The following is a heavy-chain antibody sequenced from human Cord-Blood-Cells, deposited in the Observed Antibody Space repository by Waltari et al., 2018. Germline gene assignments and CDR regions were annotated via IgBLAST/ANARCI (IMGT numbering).Heavy chain of an antibody. CDR2: IYYSGST. D-gene: IGHD6-19*01. CDR3: ARLTIAVAGIDY. Sequence: QLQLQESGPGLVKPSETLSLTCTVSGGSISSSSYYWGWIRQPPGKGLEWIGSIYYSGSTYYNPSLKSRVTISVDTSKNQFSLKLSSVTAADTAVYYCARLTIAVAGIDYWGRGTLVTVSS. V-gene: IGHV4-39*01. J-gene: IGHJ4*02. CDR1: GGSISSSSYY.